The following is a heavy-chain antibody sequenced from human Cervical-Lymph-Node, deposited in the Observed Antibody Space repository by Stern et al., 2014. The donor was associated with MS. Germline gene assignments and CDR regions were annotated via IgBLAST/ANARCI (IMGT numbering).Heavy chain of an antibody. CDR3: AKGRYSSDSDAFDI. V-gene: IGHV3-23*01. J-gene: IGHJ3*02. CDR2: ISGSGGST. CDR1: GFTFSSYS. D-gene: IGHD6-19*01. Sequence: VLSGGSLRLSCAASGFTFSSYSMSWVRQAPGKGLEWVSAISGSGGSTYYADSGKGRFTISRDNSKNTLYLQMNSLRAEDTAVYYCAKGRYSSDSDAFDIWGQGTMVTVSS.